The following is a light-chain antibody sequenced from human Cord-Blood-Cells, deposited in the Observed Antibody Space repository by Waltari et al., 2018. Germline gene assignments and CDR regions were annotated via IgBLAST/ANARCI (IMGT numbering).Light chain of an antibody. CDR3: QQRSNWPLT. J-gene: IGKJ4*02. V-gene: IGKV3-11*01. Sequence: EIVLTQSPATLSLSPAERATLSCRASQSVSSYLAWYQQKPGQAPMLLIYDASSRATGIAARFSGSGSGTDFTRAISRIEPEDFGVYYCQQRSNWPLTFGGGTKVEIK. CDR1: QSVSSY. CDR2: DAS.